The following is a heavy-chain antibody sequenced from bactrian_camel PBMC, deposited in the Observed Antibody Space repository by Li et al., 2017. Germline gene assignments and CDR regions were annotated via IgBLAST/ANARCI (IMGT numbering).Heavy chain of an antibody. D-gene: IGHD4*01. V-gene: IGHV3S55*01. Sequence: VQLVESGGGSVQSGESLRLSCVVSEATYDDSYKAWAWYRQTRENECALVATIRRDGSTDYADSVKGRFTVSQDKAKNTMYLRMNNLKPEDTAGYYCTRVRGGDYDIPPPCYWGQGTQVTVS. CDR2: IRRDGST. CDR1: EATYDDSYKA. CDR3: TRVRGGDYDIPPPCY. J-gene: IGHJ4*01.